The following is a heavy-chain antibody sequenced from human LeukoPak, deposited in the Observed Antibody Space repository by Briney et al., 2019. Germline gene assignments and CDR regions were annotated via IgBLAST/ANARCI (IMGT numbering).Heavy chain of an antibody. J-gene: IGHJ4*02. CDR3: ARHARAIWGGGVLRFLEWLPHFDY. Sequence: PSETLSLTCTVSGGSISSYYWSWIRQPPGKGLEWIGSIYYSGSTYYNPSLKSRVTISVDTSKNQFSLKLSSVTAADTAVYYCARHARAIWGGGVLRFLEWLPHFDYWGQGTLVTVSS. V-gene: IGHV4-39*01. CDR2: IYYSGST. CDR1: GGSISSYY. D-gene: IGHD3-3*01.